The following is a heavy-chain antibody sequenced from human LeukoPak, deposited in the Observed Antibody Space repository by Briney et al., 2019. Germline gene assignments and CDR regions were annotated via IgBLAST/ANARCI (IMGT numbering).Heavy chain of an antibody. J-gene: IGHJ4*02. CDR2: INHSGST. CDR3: ASFGPVDY. CDR1: GGSFSGYY. V-gene: IGHV4-34*01. D-gene: IGHD3-16*01. Sequence: PSETLSLTCAVYGGSFSGYYWSWIRQPPGKGLEWIGEINHSGSTNYNPSLKSRATISVDTSKNQFSLKLSSVTAADTAVYYCASFGPVDYWGQGTLVTVSS.